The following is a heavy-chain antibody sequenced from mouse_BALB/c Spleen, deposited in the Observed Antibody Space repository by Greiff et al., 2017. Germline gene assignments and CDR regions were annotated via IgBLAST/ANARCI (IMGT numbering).Heavy chain of an antibody. D-gene: IGHD2-14*01. V-gene: IGHV1S137*01. J-gene: IGHJ4*01. CDR1: GYTFTDYA. CDR2: ICTYYGDA. Sequence: VQLQQSGAELVRPGVSVKISCKGSGYTFTDYAMHWVKQSHAKSLEWIGVICTYYGDASYNQKFKGKATVTVDKSSSTAYMELARLTSEDSAIYYCARIYRNDVEGDYAMDYWGQGTSVTVSS. CDR3: ARIYRNDVEGDYAMDY.